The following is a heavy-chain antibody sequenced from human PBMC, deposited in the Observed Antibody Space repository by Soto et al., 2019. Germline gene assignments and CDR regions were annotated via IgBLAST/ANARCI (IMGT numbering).Heavy chain of an antibody. V-gene: IGHV3-72*01. CDR3: TRVPTPVPAAIDI. D-gene: IGHD2-15*01. CDR2: IRNEANSYTA. Sequence: GGSMRLSCAASGFTFSDYYMDWVRQAPGKGLDWVGRIRNEANSYTAVYAASVTGRFTMSRDDSKNSLYLQMDSLKTEDTAVYYCTRVPTPVPAAIDIWGQGTMVTVSS. CDR1: GFTFSDYY. J-gene: IGHJ3*02.